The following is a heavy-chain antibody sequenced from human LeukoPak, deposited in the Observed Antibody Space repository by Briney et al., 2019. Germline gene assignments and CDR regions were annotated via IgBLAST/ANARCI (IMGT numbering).Heavy chain of an antibody. CDR1: GGSISSSSYY. Sequence: SETLSLTCTVSGGSISSSSYYWGWIRQPPGKGLEWIGSNYYSGSTYYNPSLKSRVTISVDTSKNQFSLKLSSVTAADTAVYYCGTSLRFLEWFPLWGQGTLVTVSS. CDR2: NYYSGST. V-gene: IGHV4-39*01. J-gene: IGHJ4*02. CDR3: GTSLRFLEWFPL. D-gene: IGHD3-3*01.